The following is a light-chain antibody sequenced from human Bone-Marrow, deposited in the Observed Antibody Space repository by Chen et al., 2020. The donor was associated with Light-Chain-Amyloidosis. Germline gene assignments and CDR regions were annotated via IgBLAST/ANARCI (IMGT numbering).Light chain of an antibody. CDR3: QSADSSGTYEVI. Sequence: SYALTQPPPMSVSPGQTARIPCSGDDLPTKYAYWYQQKPGQAPVLVIHRDTERPSGISERFSGSSSGTTATLTISGVQAEDEADYHCQSADSSGTYEVIVGGGTKLTVL. V-gene: IGLV3-25*03. J-gene: IGLJ2*01. CDR1: DLPTKY. CDR2: RDT.